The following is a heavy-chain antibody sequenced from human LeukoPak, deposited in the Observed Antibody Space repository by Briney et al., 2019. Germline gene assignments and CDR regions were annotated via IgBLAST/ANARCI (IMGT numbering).Heavy chain of an antibody. CDR1: GFTFSSYA. J-gene: IGHJ4*02. V-gene: IGHV3-30-3*01. CDR3: ASSPTPQYYDILTGLVPRADY. CDR2: ISYDGSNK. Sequence: QPGGSLRLSCAASGFTFSSYAMHWVRQAPGKGLEWVAVISYDGSNKYYADSVKGRFTISRDNSKNTPYLQMNSLRAEDTAVYYCASSPTPQYYDILTGLVPRADYWGQGTLVTVSS. D-gene: IGHD3-9*01.